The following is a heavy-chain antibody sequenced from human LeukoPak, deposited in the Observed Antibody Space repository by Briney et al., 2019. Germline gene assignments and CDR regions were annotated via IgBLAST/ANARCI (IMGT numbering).Heavy chain of an antibody. V-gene: IGHV3-23*01. J-gene: IGHJ4*02. D-gene: IGHD4-17*01. Sequence: GGSLRLSCAASGFTLRSYAMSWVRQAPGKGLEWVSSITGGGGSTYYADSVKGRFTISRDDSKNTLCLQMNSLRAEDTAVYYCAKAVTTVTTLGLFDYWGQGTLVTVSS. CDR3: AKAVTTVTTLGLFDY. CDR1: GFTLRSYA. CDR2: ITGGGGST.